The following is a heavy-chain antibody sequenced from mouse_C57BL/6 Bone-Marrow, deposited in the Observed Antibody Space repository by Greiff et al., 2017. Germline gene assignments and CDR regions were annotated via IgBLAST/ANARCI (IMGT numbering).Heavy chain of an antibody. CDR1: GYTFTSYG. D-gene: IGHD1-1*01. CDR2: IYPRSGNT. J-gene: IGHJ3*01. V-gene: IGHV1-81*01. CDR3: ARANGSPWFAY. Sequence: VQLVESGAELARPGASVKLSCKASGYTFTSYGISWVKQRTGQGLEWIGEIYPRSGNTYYNEKFKGKATLTADKSSSTAYMELRSLTSEDSAVYFCARANGSPWFAYWGQGTLVTVSA.